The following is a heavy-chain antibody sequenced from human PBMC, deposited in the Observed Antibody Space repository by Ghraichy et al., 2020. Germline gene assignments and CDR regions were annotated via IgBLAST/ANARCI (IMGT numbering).Heavy chain of an antibody. J-gene: IGHJ3*02. V-gene: IGHV3-23*01. CDR3: AKDLLYMPIDILTGLDAFDI. CDR1: GFTFSSYA. CDR2: ISGSGGST. Sequence: LSLTCAASGFTFSSYAMSWVRQAPGKGLEWVSAISGSGGSTYYADSVKGRFTISRDNSTNTLYLQMNSLRAEDTAVYYCAKDLLYMPIDILTGLDAFDIWGQGTMVTVSS. D-gene: IGHD3-9*01.